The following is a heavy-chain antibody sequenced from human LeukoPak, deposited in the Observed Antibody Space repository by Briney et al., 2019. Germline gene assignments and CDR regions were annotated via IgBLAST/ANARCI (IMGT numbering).Heavy chain of an antibody. D-gene: IGHD2/OR15-2a*01. J-gene: IGHJ4*02. CDR2: ISYDGSNK. CDR1: GFTFSSYG. V-gene: IGHV3-30*18. CDR3: AKFGTTENHFDY. Sequence: PGGSLRLSCAASGFTFSSYGMHWVRQAPGKGLEWVAVISYDGSNKYYADSVKGRFTISRDNSKNTLYLQMNSLRAEDTAVYYCAKFGTTENHFDYWGQGTLVTVSS.